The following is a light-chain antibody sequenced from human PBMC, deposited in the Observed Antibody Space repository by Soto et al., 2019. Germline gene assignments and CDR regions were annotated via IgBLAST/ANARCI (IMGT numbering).Light chain of an antibody. V-gene: IGLV2-23*02. CDR3: SSYAGSRWV. J-gene: IGLJ3*02. CDR1: TSDVGIYNL. CDR2: EVD. Sequence: QSALTQLACVSGSPGQSVTISCSGTTSDVGIYNLVSWYQQHPGKAPKLVIYEVDKRPSGVSNRFSGSRSGNTASLTISGLQSEDEADYYCSSYAGSRWVFGGGTKLTVL.